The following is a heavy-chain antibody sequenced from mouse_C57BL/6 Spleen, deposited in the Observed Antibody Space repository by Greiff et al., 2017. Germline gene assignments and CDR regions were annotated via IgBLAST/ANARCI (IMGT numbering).Heavy chain of an antibody. CDR1: GYTFTSYW. J-gene: IGHJ3*01. CDR3: ARSEDYWFAY. CDR2: IDPSDSYT. D-gene: IGHD2-4*01. V-gene: IGHV1-50*01. Sequence: VQLQQPGAELVKPGASVKLSCKASGYTFTSYWMQWVKQRPGQGLEWIGEIDPSDSYTNYNQKFKGKATLTVDTSSSTAYMQLSSLTSEDSAVYYCARSEDYWFAYWGQGTLVTVSA.